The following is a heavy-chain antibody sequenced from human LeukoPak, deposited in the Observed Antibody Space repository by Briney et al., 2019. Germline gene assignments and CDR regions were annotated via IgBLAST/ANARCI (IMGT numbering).Heavy chain of an antibody. CDR2: IWYDGSNK. CDR1: GFTFSSYG. V-gene: IGHV3-33*01. J-gene: IGHJ4*02. CDR3: ARGETYYYDSSGHSAFDY. Sequence: GRSLRLSCAASGFTFSSYGMHWVRQAPGKGLEWVAVIWYDGSNKYYADSVKGRFTISRDSSKNTLYLQMNSLRAEDTAVYYCARGETYYYDSSGHSAFDYWGQGTLVTVSS. D-gene: IGHD3-22*01.